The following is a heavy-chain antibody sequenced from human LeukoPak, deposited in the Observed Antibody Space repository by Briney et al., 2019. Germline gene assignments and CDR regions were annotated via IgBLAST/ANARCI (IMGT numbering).Heavy chain of an antibody. CDR3: ARGQGGNRRTAAAGYFDY. D-gene: IGHD6-13*01. CDR1: GFTFSSYG. Sequence: GGSLRLSCAASGFTFSSYGMHWVRQAPGKGLEWVAVIWYDGSNKYYADSVKGRFTISRDNSKNTLYLQMNSLRAEDTAVYYCARGQGGNRRTAAAGYFDYWGQGTLVTVSS. CDR2: IWYDGSNK. J-gene: IGHJ4*02. V-gene: IGHV3-33*01.